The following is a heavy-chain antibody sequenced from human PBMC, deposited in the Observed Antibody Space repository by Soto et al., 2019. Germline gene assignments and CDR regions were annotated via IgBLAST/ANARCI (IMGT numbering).Heavy chain of an antibody. Sequence: ASETLSLTCTVSGGSISSVGYYWSWIRQHPGKGLEWIGYIYYSGSTYYNPSLKSRVTISVDTSKNQFSLKLSSVTAADTAVYYCARDRLLYYDILTGYYMPHNRVGAFDILGRGTMVTV. J-gene: IGHJ3*02. CDR3: ARDRLLYYDILTGYYMPHNRVGAFDI. CDR2: IYYSGST. D-gene: IGHD3-9*01. CDR1: GGSISSVGYY. V-gene: IGHV4-31*03.